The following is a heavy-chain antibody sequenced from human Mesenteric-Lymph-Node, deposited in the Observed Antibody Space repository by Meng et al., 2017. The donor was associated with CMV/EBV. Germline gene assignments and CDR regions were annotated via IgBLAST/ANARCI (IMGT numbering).Heavy chain of an antibody. CDR3: STAPNPNYSDY. CDR1: GFIFIRSW. Sequence: GESLKISCEGSGFIFIRSWMTWVRQAPGRGLEWVGTIKEDGSETVYLDFVKGRFTISRDNARKSVYLQMNGLRAEDTAVYYCSTAPNPNYSDYWGQGTLVTVSS. J-gene: IGHJ4*01. CDR2: IKEDGSET. V-gene: IGHV3-7*01.